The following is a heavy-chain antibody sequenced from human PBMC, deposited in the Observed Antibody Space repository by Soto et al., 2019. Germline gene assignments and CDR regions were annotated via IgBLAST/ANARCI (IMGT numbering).Heavy chain of an antibody. CDR3: AGGMTFFGQCITACVSGLDV. V-gene: IGHV3-30*03. Sequence: QVQLVESGGGVVQPGRSLRLSCAATGISFSSYSMTWVRQTPGKGLEWVAVISFDGGNKFYGDSVKGRFTVSRDISKNALFLQMNSLRAEGTAVYYCAGGMTFFGQCITACVSGLDVWGQGTAVTVS. D-gene: IGHD3-3*01. CDR1: GISFSSYS. CDR2: ISFDGGNK. J-gene: IGHJ6*02.